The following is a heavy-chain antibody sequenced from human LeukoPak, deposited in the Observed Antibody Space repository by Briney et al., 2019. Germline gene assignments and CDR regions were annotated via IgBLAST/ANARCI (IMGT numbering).Heavy chain of an antibody. V-gene: IGHV3-21*01. J-gene: IGHJ4*02. D-gene: IGHD3-3*01. CDR2: ISSSSSYI. CDR1: GFTFSSYS. Sequence: GGSLRLSCAASGFTFSSYSMNWVRQAPGKGLEWVSSISSSSSYIYSADSVKGRFTISRDNAKNSLYLQMNSLRAEDTAVYYCARCMYYDFWSGYYTGFGYWGQGTLVTVSS. CDR3: ARCMYYDFWSGYYTGFGY.